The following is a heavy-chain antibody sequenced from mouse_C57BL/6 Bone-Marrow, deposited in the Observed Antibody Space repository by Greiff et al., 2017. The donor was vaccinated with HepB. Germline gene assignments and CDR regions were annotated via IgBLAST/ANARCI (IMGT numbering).Heavy chain of an antibody. CDR2: INPSSGYT. CDR3: ARSGSYYYGSSYVTFFAY. J-gene: IGHJ3*01. Sequence: QVQLQQSGAELAKPGASVKLSCKASGYTFTSYWMHWVKQRPGQGLEWIGYINPSSGYTKYNQKFKDKATLTADKSSSTAYMQLSSLTYEDSAVYYCARSGSYYYGSSYVTFFAYWGQGTLVTVSA. CDR1: GYTFTSYW. D-gene: IGHD1-1*01. V-gene: IGHV1-7*01.